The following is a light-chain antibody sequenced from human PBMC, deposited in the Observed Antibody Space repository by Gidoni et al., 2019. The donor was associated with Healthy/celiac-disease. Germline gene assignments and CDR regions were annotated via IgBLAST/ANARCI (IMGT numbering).Light chain of an antibody. CDR1: QSLLHSNGYNY. CDR2: LGS. J-gene: IGKJ1*01. Sequence: VMTQSPISLPVTPGEPASISCMSSQSLLHSNGYNYLVWYLQKPGQSPQLLIYLGSNRASGVPDRFSGSGSGTDFTLKISRVEAEDVGVYYCMQALQTWTFGQGTKVEIK. CDR3: MQALQTWT. V-gene: IGKV2-28*01.